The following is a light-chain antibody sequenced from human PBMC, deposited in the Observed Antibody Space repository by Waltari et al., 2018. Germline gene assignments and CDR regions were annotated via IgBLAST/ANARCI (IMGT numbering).Light chain of an antibody. CDR3: QQGYSRVT. Sequence: DIQVTQSPSSLSASVGDRVTITCRTSQNIRNYLNGYQQKPGKAPKLLIYAASSLRSDVPSRFSGSGSGADLPLTISSLQPEDYGTYYCQQGYSRVTFGQGTRLEIK. CDR2: AAS. J-gene: IGKJ5*01. CDR1: QNIRNY. V-gene: IGKV1-39*01.